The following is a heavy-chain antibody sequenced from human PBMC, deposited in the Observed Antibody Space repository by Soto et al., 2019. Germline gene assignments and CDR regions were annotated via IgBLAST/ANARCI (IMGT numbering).Heavy chain of an antibody. V-gene: IGHV1-3*01. CDR2: FNAGNGNT. CDR1: GYTFTSYA. Sequence: ASVKVSCKASGYTFTSYAMHWVRQAPGQRLDWLGWFNAGNGNTKYSQKFQSRVTITRDTSASTAYMELSSLRSEDTAVYYCARGPRTVNFDYWGQGILVTVSS. J-gene: IGHJ4*02. CDR3: ARGPRTVNFDY. D-gene: IGHD4-17*01.